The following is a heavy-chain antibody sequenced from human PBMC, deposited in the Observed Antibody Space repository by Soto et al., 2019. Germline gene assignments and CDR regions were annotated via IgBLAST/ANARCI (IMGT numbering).Heavy chain of an antibody. Sequence: GGSLRLSCSASGFTFSNCAMHWVRQAPGKGLEYVSAITSDGGGTYYADSVKGRFTISRDNSKNTLYLQMSSLRAEDTAVYYCVTRGSVRAYDYWGQGTLVTVSS. D-gene: IGHD3-10*01. CDR2: ITSDGGGT. V-gene: IGHV3-64D*08. J-gene: IGHJ4*02. CDR3: VTRGSVRAYDY. CDR1: GFTFSNCA.